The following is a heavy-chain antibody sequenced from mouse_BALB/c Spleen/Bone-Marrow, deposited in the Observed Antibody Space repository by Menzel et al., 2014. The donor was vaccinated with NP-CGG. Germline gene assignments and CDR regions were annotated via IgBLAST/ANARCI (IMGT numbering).Heavy chain of an antibody. D-gene: IGHD1-1*01. J-gene: IGHJ2*01. Sequence: EVQLVESGGGLXQPGGSMKLSCVASGFTFSNYWMHWVRQSPEQGLEWVAAICLGYNNYATHDSEAVKVRFTISRDESKSTVYLKMTNLRAEDTGSYYWTMKGLRADFDYWIQGTTLTVSA. V-gene: IGHV6-6*02. CDR1: GFTFSNYW. CDR3: TMKGLRADFDY. CDR2: ICLGYNNYAT.